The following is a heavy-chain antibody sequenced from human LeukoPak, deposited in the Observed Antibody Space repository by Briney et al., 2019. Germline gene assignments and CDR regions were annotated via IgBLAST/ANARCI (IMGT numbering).Heavy chain of an antibody. CDR1: GGSISSYY. Sequence: SETLSLTCTVSGGSISSYYWGWIRQPPGKGLEWIGSIYYSGSTYYNPSLKSRVTISVDTSKNQFSLKLSSVTAADTAVYHCARGIAVAGKANFDYWGQGTLVTVSS. CDR2: IYYSGST. D-gene: IGHD6-19*01. V-gene: IGHV4-39*07. J-gene: IGHJ4*02. CDR3: ARGIAVAGKANFDY.